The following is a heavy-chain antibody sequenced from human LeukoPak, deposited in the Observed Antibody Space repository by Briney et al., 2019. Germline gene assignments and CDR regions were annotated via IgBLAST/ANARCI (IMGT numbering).Heavy chain of an antibody. Sequence: GASVKVSCKASGGTFSSYAISWVRQAPGQGLEWMGGIIPICGTANYAQKFQGRVTITTDESTSTAYMELSSLRSEDTAVYYCARGGQQLVHEDNWFDPWGQGTLVTVSS. CDR3: ARGGQQLVHEDNWFDP. V-gene: IGHV1-69*05. CDR1: GGTFSSYA. J-gene: IGHJ5*02. D-gene: IGHD6-13*01. CDR2: IIPICGTA.